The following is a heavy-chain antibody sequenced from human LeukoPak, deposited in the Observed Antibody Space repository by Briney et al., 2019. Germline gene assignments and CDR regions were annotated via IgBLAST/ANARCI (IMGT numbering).Heavy chain of an antibody. CDR3: ARDDVWSYGMDV. CDR1: GFTFSSYS. Sequence: GGSLRLSCAASGFTFSSYSMNWVRQAPGKGLGWVSSISSSSSYIYYADSVKGRFTISRDNAKNSLYLQMNSLRAGDTAVYYCARDDVWSYGMDVWGQGTTVTASS. J-gene: IGHJ6*02. V-gene: IGHV3-21*01. D-gene: IGHD2-8*01. CDR2: ISSSSSYI.